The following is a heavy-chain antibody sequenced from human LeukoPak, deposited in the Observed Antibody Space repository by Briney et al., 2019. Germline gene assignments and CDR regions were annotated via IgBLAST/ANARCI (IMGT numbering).Heavy chain of an antibody. D-gene: IGHD6-19*01. CDR3: ARVSTGWYHYFDS. V-gene: IGHV3-23*01. CDR2: ISGSGGST. Sequence: PGGSLRLSCAASGFTFSSYGMSWVRQAPGKGLEWVSAISGSGGSTYYADSVKGRFTISRDNSKNTLYLQMNSLRAEDTAVYYCARVSTGWYHYFDSWGQGTLVTVSS. J-gene: IGHJ4*02. CDR1: GFTFSSYG.